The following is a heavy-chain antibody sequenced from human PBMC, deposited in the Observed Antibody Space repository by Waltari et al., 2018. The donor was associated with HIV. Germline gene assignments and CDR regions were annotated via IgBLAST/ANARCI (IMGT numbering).Heavy chain of an antibody. J-gene: IGHJ4*02. CDR2: ISTYNANT. V-gene: IGHV1-18*01. D-gene: IGHD1-26*01. CDR1: GYPFLSYG. Sequence: QVHLVQSGAEMKKPGASVKVSCKASGYPFLSYGLSWVRQAPGHGLEWMGWISTYNANTNYAQSLQGRVTMTTDTSTTTAYMELRSLTSDDTAVYYCARDGLRYSGTFYSDYWGQGTLVTVSS. CDR3: ARDGLRYSGTFYSDY.